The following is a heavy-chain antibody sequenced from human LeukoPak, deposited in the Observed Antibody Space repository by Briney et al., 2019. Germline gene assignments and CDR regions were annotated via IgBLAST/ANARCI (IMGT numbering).Heavy chain of an antibody. V-gene: IGHV4-59*01. Sequence: SETLSLTCTVSGGSISIYYWSWIRQPPGKGLEWIGYIYYSGSTNYNPSLKSRVTISVDTSKNQFSLKLSSVTAADTAVYYCAREAAVAGSFDYWGQGTLVTVSS. CDR3: AREAAVAGSFDY. CDR2: IYYSGST. CDR1: GGSISIYY. J-gene: IGHJ4*02. D-gene: IGHD6-19*01.